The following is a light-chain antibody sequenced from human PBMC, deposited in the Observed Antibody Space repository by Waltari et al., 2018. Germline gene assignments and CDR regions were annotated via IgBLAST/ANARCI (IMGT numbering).Light chain of an antibody. CDR1: ASDVGGFDF. J-gene: IGLJ2*01. CDR3: ASFASDNTVL. V-gene: IGLV2-14*01. CDR2: QVD. Sequence: QSALTQPASVSGSPGQSNTVSCTGTASDVGGFDFVSWYQQHPGKVPKLSLFQVDNRPSDGSRRFSGSKSGNTASLIISGLQPEDEAQYYGASFASDNTVLFGGGT.